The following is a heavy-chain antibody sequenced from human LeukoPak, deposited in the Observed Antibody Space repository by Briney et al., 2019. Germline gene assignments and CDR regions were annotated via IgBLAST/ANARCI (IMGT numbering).Heavy chain of an antibody. Sequence: GGSVRLSCAASRLTYRSYWMNGAPQAPGKGLEWVAIINQDGSEKYYVDSVKGRFTISRDNAKNSLYLQMNSLRAEDTAVYYCARARVGYCSSTSCHLFDYWGQGTLVTVSS. CDR1: RLTYRSYW. J-gene: IGHJ4*02. V-gene: IGHV3-7*01. CDR2: INQDGSEK. D-gene: IGHD2-2*01. CDR3: ARARVGYCSSTSCHLFDY.